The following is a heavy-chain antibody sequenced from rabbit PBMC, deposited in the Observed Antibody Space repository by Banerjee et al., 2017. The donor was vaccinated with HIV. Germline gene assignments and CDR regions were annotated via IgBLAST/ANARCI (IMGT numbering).Heavy chain of an antibody. Sequence: QLEESGGGLVQPGGSLNLSCKASGFDVTNYYMSWVRQPPGKGLEWIGTIDPMFRTTYHANWVNGRFTISSHNAQNTLYLHLDSLTDADTATYFCAGWAVVGGYGYANLWGPGTLVTVS. CDR2: IDPMFRTT. CDR1: GFDVTNYY. V-gene: IGHV1S7*01. CDR3: AGWAVVGGYGYANL. D-gene: IGHD6-1*01. J-gene: IGHJ4*01.